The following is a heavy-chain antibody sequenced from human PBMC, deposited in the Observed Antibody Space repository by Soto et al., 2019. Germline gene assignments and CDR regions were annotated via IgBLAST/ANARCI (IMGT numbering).Heavy chain of an antibody. CDR2: FDPEDGET. V-gene: IGHV1-24*01. D-gene: IGHD3-9*01. CDR3: ARVKYDILTGPYDY. CDR1: GYTLTELS. J-gene: IGHJ4*02. Sequence: ASVKVSCKVSGYTLTELSMHWVRQAPGKGLEWMGGFDPEDGETNYAQKLQGRVTMTTDTSTNTAYMELRSLRSDDTSVYYCARVKYDILTGPYDYWGQGTLVTVSS.